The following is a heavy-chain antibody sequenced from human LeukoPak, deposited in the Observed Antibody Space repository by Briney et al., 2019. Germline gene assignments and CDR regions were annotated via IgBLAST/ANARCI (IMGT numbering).Heavy chain of an antibody. CDR1: GFTFSSYW. CDR3: ARHTVTYYYYYMDV. V-gene: IGHV3-7*01. J-gene: IGHJ6*03. Sequence: PGGSLRLSXAASGFTFSSYWMSWVRQAPGKGLEWVANIKQDGSEKYYVDSVKGRFTISRDNAKNSLYLQMNSLRAEDTAVYYCARHTVTYYYYYMDVWGKGTTVTVSS. CDR2: IKQDGSEK. D-gene: IGHD4-17*01.